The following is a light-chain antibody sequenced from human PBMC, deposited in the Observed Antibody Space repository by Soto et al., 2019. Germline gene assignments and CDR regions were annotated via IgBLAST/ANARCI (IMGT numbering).Light chain of an antibody. Sequence: DIQMTQSPSSLSASVGDRVTITCRASQAINNYVSWFQQKPGKDPKSLIYAASSLRSGVPSRFSGSGSGTDFTLTISTLQPEDFATYYCQHYNTYPVTFGQGTRLEI. CDR3: QHYNTYPVT. CDR2: AAS. CDR1: QAINNY. V-gene: IGKV1-16*01. J-gene: IGKJ5*01.